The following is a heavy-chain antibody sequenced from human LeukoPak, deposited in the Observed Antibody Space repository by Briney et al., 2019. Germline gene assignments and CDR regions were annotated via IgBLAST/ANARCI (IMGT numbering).Heavy chain of an antibody. J-gene: IGHJ4*02. CDR2: ISSSSNYI. V-gene: IGHV3-21*01. Sequence: GGSLRLSCAASGFTFSAYTLNWVRQAPGKGLEWVSSISSSSNYIYYADSVKGRFTISRDNDKSLLYLQMNSLRVEDTAVYYCASPQKTTFDYWGQGTLVTVSS. D-gene: IGHD4-11*01. CDR3: ASPQKTTFDY. CDR1: GFTFSAYT.